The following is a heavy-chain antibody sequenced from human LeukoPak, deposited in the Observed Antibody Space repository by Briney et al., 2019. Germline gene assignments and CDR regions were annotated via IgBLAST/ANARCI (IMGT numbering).Heavy chain of an antibody. J-gene: IGHJ6*02. D-gene: IGHD2-2*01. Sequence: PGGSLRLSCAASGFTFSSYAMSWVRQAPGKGLEWVSASSGSGGSTYYADSVKGRFTISRDNSKNTLYLQMNSLRAEDTAVYYCARDGVVVPAAILWYYYYGMDVWGQGTTVTVSS. CDR3: ARDGVVVPAAILWYYYYGMDV. CDR1: GFTFSSYA. V-gene: IGHV3-23*01. CDR2: SSGSGGST.